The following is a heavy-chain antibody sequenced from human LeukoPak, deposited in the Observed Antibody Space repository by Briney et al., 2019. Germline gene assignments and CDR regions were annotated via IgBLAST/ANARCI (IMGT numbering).Heavy chain of an antibody. CDR1: GFTFNNFG. Sequence: GGSLRLSCEASGFTFNNFGMHWVRQAPGKGLEWVAFIGYDESKKYYAESVKGRFTISRDNAKNSLYLQMNSLRAEDTAVYYCARLKSIAARRHAFDIWGQGTMVTVSS. CDR3: ARLKSIAARRHAFDI. J-gene: IGHJ3*02. D-gene: IGHD6-6*01. CDR2: IGYDESKK. V-gene: IGHV3-30*12.